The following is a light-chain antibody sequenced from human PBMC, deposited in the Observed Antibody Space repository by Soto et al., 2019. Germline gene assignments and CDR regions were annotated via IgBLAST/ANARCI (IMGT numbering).Light chain of an antibody. CDR3: QQYNNLYT. CDR1: QSVSSN. V-gene: IGKV3-15*01. Sequence: IVMTQSPATLSVSPGERATLSCRASQSVSSNLAWYQQKPGQAPRLLIYGASTRATGIPARFSGSGSGTEFTLTISSLQSEDFAVYYCQQYNNLYTFGQGTKVDIK. CDR2: GAS. J-gene: IGKJ2*01.